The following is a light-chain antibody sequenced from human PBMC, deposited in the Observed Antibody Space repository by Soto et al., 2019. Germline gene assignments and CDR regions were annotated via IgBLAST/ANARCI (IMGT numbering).Light chain of an antibody. Sequence: QSALAQPASVSGSPGQSITISCTGTSSDVGAYDFVSWYQQHPDKAPKLMIYEVSNRPSGVSYRCSGSKSVNTATLTISGLQAEDEADYYCSSYTTSSTRVFGTGTKVTVL. J-gene: IGLJ1*01. CDR1: SSDVGAYDF. CDR3: SSYTTSSTRV. CDR2: EVS. V-gene: IGLV2-14*03.